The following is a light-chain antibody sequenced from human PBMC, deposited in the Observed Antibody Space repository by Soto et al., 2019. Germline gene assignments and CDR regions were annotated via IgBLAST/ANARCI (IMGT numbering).Light chain of an antibody. CDR2: DAS. Sequence: DIQMTQSPSSLSASLGDRVPITCQASQDSSNHLNWYQQKKGKPPKILIYDASNLETGVPSRFSGSGSGTDCTVTISRLQPEDFETYSCQQYYNLPITFGQGTRLEIK. J-gene: IGKJ5*01. V-gene: IGKV1-33*01. CDR3: QQYYNLPIT. CDR1: QDSSNH.